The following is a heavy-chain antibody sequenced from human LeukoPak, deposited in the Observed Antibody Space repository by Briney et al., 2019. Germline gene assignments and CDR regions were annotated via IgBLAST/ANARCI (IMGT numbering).Heavy chain of an antibody. CDR1: GGSISSSSYY. Sequence: PSETLSLTCTVSGGSISSSSYYWGWVRQPPGKGLEWIGSNYYSGSTYYNPSLKSRVTISVDTSKNQFSLKLSSVTAADTAVYYCAGYCSSTSCYLVDIWGQGTMVTVSS. V-gene: IGHV4-39*01. CDR2: NYYSGST. CDR3: AGYCSSTSCYLVDI. D-gene: IGHD2-2*01. J-gene: IGHJ3*02.